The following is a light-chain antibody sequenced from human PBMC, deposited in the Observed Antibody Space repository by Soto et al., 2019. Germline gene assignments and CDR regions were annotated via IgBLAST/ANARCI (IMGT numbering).Light chain of an antibody. CDR1: QSVLYSSNNKNY. J-gene: IGKJ1*01. CDR2: WAS. Sequence: DIVMTQSPDSLAVSLGERATINCKSSQSVLYSSNNKNYLAWYQQKPGQPPKLLISWASTRESGVPDRFSGSGSGTDFTLTISSLQAEDVVVYYCQQYYGSPPRTFGQGTKVEIK. CDR3: QQYYGSPPRT. V-gene: IGKV4-1*01.